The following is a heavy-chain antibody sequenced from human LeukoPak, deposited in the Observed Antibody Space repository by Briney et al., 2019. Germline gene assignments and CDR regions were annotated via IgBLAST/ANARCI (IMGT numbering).Heavy chain of an antibody. CDR2: ISSSGSTI. CDR1: GGSFSGYY. CDR3: ARDTAIFGVVTSFDP. Sequence: LSLTCAVYGGSFSGYYWSWIRQAPGKGLEWVSYISSSGSTIYYADSVKGRFTISRDNAKNSLYLQMNSLRAEDTAVYYCARDTAIFGVVTSFDPWGQGTLVTVSS. J-gene: IGHJ5*02. D-gene: IGHD3-3*01. V-gene: IGHV3-11*01.